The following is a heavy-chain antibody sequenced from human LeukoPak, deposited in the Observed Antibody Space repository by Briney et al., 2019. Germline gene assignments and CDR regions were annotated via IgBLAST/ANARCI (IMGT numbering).Heavy chain of an antibody. Sequence: SETLSLTCNVSGVSISTHYWSWIRQSPGKGLEWIGYIYHNGITNYNPSLKSRVTISIDTSKNEFSLKLTSVTAADTAVYYCARGANYYGSGSYFEGTFDYWGQGSLVTVSS. J-gene: IGHJ4*02. D-gene: IGHD3-10*01. CDR2: IYHNGIT. CDR3: ARGANYYGSGSYFEGTFDY. CDR1: GVSISTHY. V-gene: IGHV4-59*11.